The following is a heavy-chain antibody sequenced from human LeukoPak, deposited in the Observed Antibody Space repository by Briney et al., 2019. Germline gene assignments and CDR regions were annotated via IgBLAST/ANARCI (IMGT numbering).Heavy chain of an antibody. CDR3: VKASSSSPRYNWFDA. V-gene: IGHV3-23*01. Sequence: GGSLRLSCAASGFTFSSYAMHWVRQAPGKGLEWVSVVSGTGGRTYYADSVKGRFTISRDNSKNTLYLQMNSLRAEDTALYYCVKASSSSPRYNWFDAWGQGTLVTVSS. J-gene: IGHJ5*02. D-gene: IGHD6-6*01. CDR1: GFTFSSYA. CDR2: VSGTGGRT.